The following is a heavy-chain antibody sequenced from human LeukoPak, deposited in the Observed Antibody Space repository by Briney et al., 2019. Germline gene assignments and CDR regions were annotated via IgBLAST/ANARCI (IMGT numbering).Heavy chain of an antibody. J-gene: IGHJ4*02. V-gene: IGHV3-74*01. CDR1: GFTFSSYW. CDR2: INSDGSST. CDR3: AREWELRTFDY. Sequence: GGSLRLSCAASGFTFSSYWMHWVRQAPGKGLVWVSRINSDGSSTSYADSVKGRFTISRDNAKNTLYLQMNSLRAVDTAVYYCAREWELRTFDYWGQGTLVTVSS. D-gene: IGHD1-26*01.